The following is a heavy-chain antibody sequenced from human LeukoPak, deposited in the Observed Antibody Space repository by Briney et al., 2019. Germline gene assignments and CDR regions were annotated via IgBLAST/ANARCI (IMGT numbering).Heavy chain of an antibody. CDR3: AKDRRYSSSSTPFDI. Sequence: GGSLRLSCAASGFSFSNYGMSWVRQAPGKGLEWVSGISGSGGSTYYADSVKGRFTISRDNSKNTLNLQMNSLRVEDMAVYYCAKDRRYSSSSTPFDIWGQGTMVTVSS. D-gene: IGHD6-6*01. V-gene: IGHV3-23*01. J-gene: IGHJ3*02. CDR1: GFSFSNYG. CDR2: ISGSGGST.